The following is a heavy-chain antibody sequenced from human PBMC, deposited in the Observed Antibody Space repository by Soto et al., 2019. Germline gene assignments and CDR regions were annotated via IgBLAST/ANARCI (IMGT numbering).Heavy chain of an antibody. CDR2: INPNSGGT. J-gene: IGHJ3*02. V-gene: IGHV1-2*04. CDR1: GYTFTGYY. CDR3: ARTAADGRESADAFDI. D-gene: IGHD6-13*01. Sequence: QVQLVQSGAEVKKPGASVKVSCKASGYTFTGYYMHWVRQAPGQGLEWMGWINPNSGGTNYAQKFQGWVTMTSDTSISTAYIELSRLRSDDTAVYYCARTAADGRESADAFDIWGQGTMVTVSS.